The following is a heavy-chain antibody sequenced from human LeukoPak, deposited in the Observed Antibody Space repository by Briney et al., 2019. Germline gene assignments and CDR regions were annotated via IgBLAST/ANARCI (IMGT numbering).Heavy chain of an antibody. V-gene: IGHV1-2*02. CDR1: GYTFTGYY. J-gene: IGHJ4*02. D-gene: IGHD3-10*01. CDR2: INPNSGGT. Sequence: GASVKVSCKASGYTFTGYYMHWVRQAPGQGLEWMGWINPNSGGTNYAQKFQGRVTMTRDTSISTAYMELSRLRSDDTAVYYCARDFTGVWFGELFNNPFDYWGQGTLVTVSS. CDR3: ARDFTGVWFGELFNNPFDY.